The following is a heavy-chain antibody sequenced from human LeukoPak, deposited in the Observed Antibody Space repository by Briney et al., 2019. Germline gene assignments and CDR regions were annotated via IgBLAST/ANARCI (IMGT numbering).Heavy chain of an antibody. J-gene: IGHJ4*02. CDR2: IYTSGST. CDR1: GGSISSYY. D-gene: IGHD4-17*01. V-gene: IGHV4-4*07. CDR3: AREQPRPRRTVTLYYFDY. Sequence: ASETLSLTCTVSGGSISSYYWSWIRQPAGKGLEWIGRIYTSGSTNYKPSLKSRVTMSVDTSKNQFSLKLSSVTAADTAVYYCAREQPRPRRTVTLYYFDYWGQGTLVTVSS.